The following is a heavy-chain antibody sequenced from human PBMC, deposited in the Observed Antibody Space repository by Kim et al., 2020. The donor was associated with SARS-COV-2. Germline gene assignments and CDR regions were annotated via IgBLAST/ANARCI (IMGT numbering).Heavy chain of an antibody. Sequence: GGSLRLSCAASGFTFSSYAMHWVRQAPGKGLEWVAVISYDGSNKYYADSVKGRFTISRDNSKNTLYLQMNSLRAEDTAVYYCARDRIAGSIVGATLWGQGTLVTVSS. CDR1: GFTFSSYA. CDR2: ISYDGSNK. D-gene: IGHD1-26*01. J-gene: IGHJ4*02. V-gene: IGHV3-30-3*01. CDR3: ARDRIAGSIVGATL.